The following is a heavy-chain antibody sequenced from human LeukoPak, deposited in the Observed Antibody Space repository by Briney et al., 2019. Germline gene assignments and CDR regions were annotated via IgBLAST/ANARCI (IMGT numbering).Heavy chain of an antibody. CDR1: GFSFSSSG. J-gene: IGHJ6*02. CDR2: IWFDGSNK. CDR3: ARGGSRFGELKGRYYYYGMDV. D-gene: IGHD3-10*01. V-gene: IGHV3-33*01. Sequence: GGSLRLSCAASGFSFSSSGMHWFRQAPGKGLEWVTYIWFDGSNKNYLDSVKGRFTVSRDNSRNTLYLQMNSLRAEDTAVYYCARGGSRFGELKGRYYYYGMDVWGQGTTVTVSS.